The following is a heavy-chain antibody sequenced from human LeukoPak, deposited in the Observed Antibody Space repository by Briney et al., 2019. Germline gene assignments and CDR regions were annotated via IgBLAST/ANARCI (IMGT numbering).Heavy chain of an antibody. Sequence: PSETPSLTCTVSGGSISSSGSCWAWTRQPPGKGLEWIGTICYNGNTYYNPSLKSRLSMSVDTSKSQFSLKLSSLTAADTAVYYCARHDGGTFGMDVRGQGTTVTVSS. V-gene: IGHV4-39*01. D-gene: IGHD1-1*01. J-gene: IGHJ6*02. CDR2: ICYNGNT. CDR3: ARHDGGTFGMDV. CDR1: GGSISSSGSC.